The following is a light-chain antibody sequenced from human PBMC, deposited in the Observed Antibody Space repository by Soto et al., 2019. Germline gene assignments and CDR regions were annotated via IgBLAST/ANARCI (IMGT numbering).Light chain of an antibody. J-gene: IGLJ2*01. CDR1: TSNIGAYNY. CDR2: EVT. Sequence: QSALTQPPSASGSPGQSVTISCTGSTSNIGAYNYVSWYQQHPGKAPKLMIFEVTKRPSGVPDRFSGSKSGNTASLTVSGLHTDHEAIYYCSSYGGRNNFVVFGGGTKLTVL. CDR3: SSYGGRNNFVV. V-gene: IGLV2-8*01.